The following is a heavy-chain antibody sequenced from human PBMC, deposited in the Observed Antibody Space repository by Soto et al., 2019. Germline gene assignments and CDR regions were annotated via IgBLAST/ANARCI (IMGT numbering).Heavy chain of an antibody. CDR3: ARTVTTFIRGRTKYFDY. CDR2: ISSSSSYI. J-gene: IGHJ4*02. CDR1: GFTFSSYS. D-gene: IGHD4-17*01. V-gene: IGHV3-21*01. Sequence: GGSLRLSCAASGFTFSSYSMNWVRQAPGKGLEWVSSISSSSSYIYYADSVKGRFTISRDNAKNSLYLQMNSLRAEDTAVYYCARTVTTFIRGRTKYFDYWGQGTLVTVSS.